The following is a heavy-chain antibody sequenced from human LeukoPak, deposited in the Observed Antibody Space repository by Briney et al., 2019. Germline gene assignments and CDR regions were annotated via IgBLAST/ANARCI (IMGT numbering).Heavy chain of an antibody. CDR3: ARERRNWNDGAIDY. J-gene: IGHJ4*02. V-gene: IGHV4-61*02. Sequence: KTSQTLSRTCTVSGGSISSGSYYWSWIRQPAGKGLEWIGRIYTSGSTNYNPSLKSRVTISVDTSKNQFSLKLSSVTAADTAVYYCARERRNWNDGAIDYWGQGTLVTVSS. CDR1: GGSISSGSYY. CDR2: IYTSGST. D-gene: IGHD1-1*01.